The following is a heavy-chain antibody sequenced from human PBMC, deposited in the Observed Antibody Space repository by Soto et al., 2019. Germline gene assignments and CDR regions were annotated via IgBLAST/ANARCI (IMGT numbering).Heavy chain of an antibody. CDR3: AKSQEIGTHFFDS. J-gene: IGHJ4*02. Sequence: GGSLRLSCAASGFTFSSYAMSWVRQPTGKGLEWVSSIGTAGDTYYAVSVKGRFTISRDNAKNSLSLQMNSLRAGDMAVYFCAKSQEIGTHFFDSWGQGTQVTVSS. D-gene: IGHD6-13*01. V-gene: IGHV3-13*01. CDR2: IGTAGDT. CDR1: GFTFSSYA.